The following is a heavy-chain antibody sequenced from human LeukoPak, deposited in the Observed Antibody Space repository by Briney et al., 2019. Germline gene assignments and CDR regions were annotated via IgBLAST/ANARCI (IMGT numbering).Heavy chain of an antibody. Sequence: GGSLRRSCAASGFVVSSNYMSWLRQAPGKGLEWVSVVYSGGDRYYTDSVKGRFTISRDNSENTLYLQMNSLRAEDTAVYYCGGQLRFWGDYYMDVWGTGTTVTVSS. CDR3: GGQLRFWGDYYMDV. J-gene: IGHJ6*03. V-gene: IGHV3-53*01. CDR1: GFVVSSNY. D-gene: IGHD3-3*01. CDR2: VYSGGDR.